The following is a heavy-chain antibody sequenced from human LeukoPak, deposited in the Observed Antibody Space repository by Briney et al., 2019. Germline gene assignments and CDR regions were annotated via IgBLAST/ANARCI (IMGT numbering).Heavy chain of an antibody. CDR2: ISGSGGST. CDR1: GFTFSSYA. J-gene: IGHJ4*02. Sequence: GGSLRLSCAASGFTFSSYAMSWVRQAPGKGLEWVSAISGSGGSTYYADSVKGRFTISRANSKNTLYLQMNSLRAEDTAVYYCAKFQLRFLEWSPFDYWGQGTLVTVSS. CDR3: AKFQLRFLEWSPFDY. D-gene: IGHD3-3*01. V-gene: IGHV3-23*01.